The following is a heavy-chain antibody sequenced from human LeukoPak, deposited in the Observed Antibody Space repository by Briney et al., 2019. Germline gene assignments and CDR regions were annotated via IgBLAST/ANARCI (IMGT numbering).Heavy chain of an antibody. CDR3: AKVKVSDYHYHALGV. V-gene: IGHV3-43*02. J-gene: IGHJ6*02. CDR1: GFTFDDYA. CDR2: ITGDGGST. Sequence: GGSLRLSCAASGFTFDDYAMHWVRQAPGKALEWVSLITGDGGSTYYIDSVKGRFTISRDNSKNSLFLQMNSLRPEDTAFYYCAKVKVSDYHYHALGVWGQGTTVTVSS.